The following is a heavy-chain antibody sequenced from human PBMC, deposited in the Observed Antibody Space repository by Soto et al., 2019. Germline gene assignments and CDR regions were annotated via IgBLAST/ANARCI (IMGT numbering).Heavy chain of an antibody. CDR3: ARQYSSEKTGCFDY. CDR2: ISAYNGNT. V-gene: IGHV1-18*01. D-gene: IGHD6-19*01. J-gene: IGHJ4*02. CDR1: GYTFTSYG. Sequence: QVQLVQSGAEVKKPGASVKVSCKASGYTFTSYGISWVRQAPGQGLECMGWISAYNGNTNYAQKLQGRVTMTTNTSTSTAYMGLRSLRSDDTAVYYCARQYSSEKTGCFDYWGQGTLVTVSS.